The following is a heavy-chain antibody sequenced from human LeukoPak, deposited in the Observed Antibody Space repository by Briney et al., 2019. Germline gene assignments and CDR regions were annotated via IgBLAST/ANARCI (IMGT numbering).Heavy chain of an antibody. J-gene: IGHJ4*02. CDR2: ISGSGGST. CDR1: GFTFSSYA. Sequence: GSLRLSCAASGFTFSSYAMSRVRQAPGKGLEWVSAISGSGGSTYYADSVKGRFTISRDNSKNTLYLQMNSLRGEDTAVDYCAKLDCSSTSCTLPDYWGQGTLVTVSS. V-gene: IGHV3-23*01. D-gene: IGHD2-2*01. CDR3: AKLDCSSTSCTLPDY.